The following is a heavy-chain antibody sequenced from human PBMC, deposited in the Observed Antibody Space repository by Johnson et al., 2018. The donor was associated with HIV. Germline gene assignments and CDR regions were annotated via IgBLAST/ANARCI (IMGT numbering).Heavy chain of an antibody. CDR2: ISYDETYK. Sequence: QVQLVESGGGVVQPGRSLRLSCAASGFTFSSYAMHWVRQAPGKGLEWVAVISYDETYKDYADSVKGRFTISRDNSKNTLYLQMHSLRIEDTAVYYCARAVGVWGDQLGFDIWGQGTMVTVSS. D-gene: IGHD3-16*01. CDR1: GFTFSSYA. CDR3: ARAVGVWGDQLGFDI. J-gene: IGHJ3*02. V-gene: IGHV3-30*04.